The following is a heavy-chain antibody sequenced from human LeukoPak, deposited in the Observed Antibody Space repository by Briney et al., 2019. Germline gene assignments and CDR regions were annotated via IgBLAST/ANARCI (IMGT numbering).Heavy chain of an antibody. V-gene: IGHV4-39*02. Sequence: SETLSLTCAVSGDSISRSGYYWAWIRLAPGKGLEWIGNIYYTGSTSYNSSLKSRVIMSVDTSKNHFSLNLSSVTAADTAVYYCARVPYYFDLSGSSFDVWGRGAVVTVSS. J-gene: IGHJ2*01. CDR3: ARVPYYFDLSGSSFDV. CDR2: IYYTGST. D-gene: IGHD3-22*01. CDR1: GDSISRSGYY.